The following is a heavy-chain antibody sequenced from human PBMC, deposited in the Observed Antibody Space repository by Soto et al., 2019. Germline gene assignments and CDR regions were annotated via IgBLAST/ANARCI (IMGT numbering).Heavy chain of an antibody. CDR2: INSDGSST. Sequence: GSLRLSCAASGFTFSSYWMHWVRQAPGKGLVWVSRINSDGSSTSYADSVKGRFTISRDNAKNTLYLQMNSLRAEDTAVYYCARGPTITAEYYYYYGMDVWGQGTTVTVSS. J-gene: IGHJ6*02. D-gene: IGHD5-12*01. V-gene: IGHV3-74*01. CDR1: GFTFSSYW. CDR3: ARGPTITAEYYYYYGMDV.